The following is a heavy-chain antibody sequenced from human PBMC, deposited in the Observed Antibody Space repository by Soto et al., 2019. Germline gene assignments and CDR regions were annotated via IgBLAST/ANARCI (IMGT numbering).Heavy chain of an antibody. J-gene: IGHJ6*02. CDR1: GFTFSSYA. Sequence: QVQLVESGGGVVQPGRSLRLSCAASGFTFSSYAMHWVRQAPGKGLEWVAVISYDGSNKYYADSVKGRFTISRDNSKNTLYLQMNSLRAEDTAVYYCARERAARPWGDGRDVWGQGPTVTVSS. CDR3: ARERAARPWGDGRDV. CDR2: ISYDGSNK. D-gene: IGHD6-6*01. V-gene: IGHV3-30-3*01.